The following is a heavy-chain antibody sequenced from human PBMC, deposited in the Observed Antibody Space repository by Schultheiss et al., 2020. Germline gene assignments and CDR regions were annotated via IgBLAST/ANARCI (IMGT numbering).Heavy chain of an antibody. CDR1: GGSFSGYY. V-gene: IGHV4-34*01. CDR3: ARGSGWYGDYGMDV. Sequence: SETLSLTCAVYGGSFSGYYWSWIRQPPGKGLEWIGEINHSGSTNYNPSLKSRVTISVDTSKNQFSLKLSSVTAADTAVYYCARGSGWYGDYGMDVWGQGTTVTVSS. D-gene: IGHD6-19*01. J-gene: IGHJ6*02. CDR2: INHSGST.